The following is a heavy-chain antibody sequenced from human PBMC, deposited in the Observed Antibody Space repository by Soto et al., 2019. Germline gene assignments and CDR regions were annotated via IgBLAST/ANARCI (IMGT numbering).Heavy chain of an antibody. CDR1: GGTISSGGYS. CDR3: ARVPDR. D-gene: IGHD2-2*01. Sequence: SGTMSLTSAVSGGTISSGGYSWSWIRQPPGKGLEWIGYIYHSGSTYYNPSLKSRVTISVDRSKNQFSLKLSSVTAADTAVYYCARVPDRWGQGTLVTVSS. J-gene: IGHJ5*02. CDR2: IYHSGST. V-gene: IGHV4-30-2*01.